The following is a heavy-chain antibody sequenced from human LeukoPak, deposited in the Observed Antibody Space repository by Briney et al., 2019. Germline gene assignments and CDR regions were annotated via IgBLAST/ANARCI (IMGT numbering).Heavy chain of an antibody. CDR2: IYHTGNT. V-gene: IGHV4-59*02. CDR1: GGTVTSSY. CDR3: ARGFYDTRGYSNAFDM. Sequence: SETLSLTCTVSGGTVTSSYWSWIRQSLGLELQWIVYIYHTGNTNYNPSLESRVTISVDTSKNQFSLKLTSVAAADTAVYYCARGFYDTRGYSNAFDMWGQGTMVTVSS. J-gene: IGHJ3*02. D-gene: IGHD3-22*01.